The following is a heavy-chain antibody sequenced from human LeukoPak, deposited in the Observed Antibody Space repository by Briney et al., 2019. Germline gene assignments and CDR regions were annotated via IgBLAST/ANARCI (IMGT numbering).Heavy chain of an antibody. CDR3: ASIAVAGTRVN. D-gene: IGHD6-19*01. CDR1: GFTVSSNY. J-gene: IGHJ4*02. V-gene: IGHV3-66*01. Sequence: PGGSLRLSCAASGFTVSSNYXSXVXXXXXXXXEWVSVIYSGGSTYYADSVKGRFTISRDNSKNTLYLQMNSLGAEDTAVYYCASIAVAGTRVNWGQGTLVTVSS. CDR2: IYSGGST.